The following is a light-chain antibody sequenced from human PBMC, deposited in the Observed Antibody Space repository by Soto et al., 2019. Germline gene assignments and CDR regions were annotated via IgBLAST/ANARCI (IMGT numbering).Light chain of an antibody. CDR2: KAS. V-gene: IGKV1-5*03. CDR1: QSISSW. Sequence: DIQMTQSPSTLSASVGDRVTITCRASQSISSWLAWYQQKPGKAPNLVIYKASSLQIGVPSRFRGSGYGTDFTLTISSLQPDDSATYYCQQYATYSWTFGQGTKVDIK. J-gene: IGKJ1*01. CDR3: QQYATYSWT.